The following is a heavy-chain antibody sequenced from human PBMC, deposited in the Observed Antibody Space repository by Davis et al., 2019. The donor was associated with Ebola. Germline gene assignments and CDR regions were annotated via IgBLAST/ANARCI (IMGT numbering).Heavy chain of an antibody. J-gene: IGHJ4*02. CDR3: ARDRGWFGELLWDVFDY. Sequence: SETLSLTCAVYGGSFSGYYWSWIRQPPGKGLEWIGEINHSGSTNYNPSLKSRVTISVDTSKNQFSLKLSSVTAADTAVYYCARDRGWFGELLWDVFDYWGQGTLVTVSS. CDR1: GGSFSGYY. D-gene: IGHD3-10*01. CDR2: INHSGST. V-gene: IGHV4-34*01.